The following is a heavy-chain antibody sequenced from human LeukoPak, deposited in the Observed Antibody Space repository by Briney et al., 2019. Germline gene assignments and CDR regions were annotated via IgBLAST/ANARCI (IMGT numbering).Heavy chain of an antibody. CDR2: INWNGGST. Sequence: GGSLRLSCEASGFIFDDYGMSWVRQAPGKGLEWVSSINWNGGSTYYADSGKGRFTISRDNAKNSLYLQMNSLRAEDTALYHCARDRGRYCSGGTCYDWFDPWGQGTLVTVSS. CDR3: ARDRGRYCSGGTCYDWFDP. CDR1: GFIFDDYG. J-gene: IGHJ5*02. D-gene: IGHD2-15*01. V-gene: IGHV3-20*01.